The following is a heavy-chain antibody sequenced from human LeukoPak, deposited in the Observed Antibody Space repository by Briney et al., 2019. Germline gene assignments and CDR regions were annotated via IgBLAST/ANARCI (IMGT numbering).Heavy chain of an antibody. CDR2: INHSGTT. D-gene: IGHD6-6*01. CDR1: AGSFSGYC. CDR3: ARGRIAARLGMDY. J-gene: IGHJ4*02. V-gene: IGHV4-34*01. Sequence: PSETLSLTCAVYAGSFSGYCRTWIRQPPGKGLEWIGEINHSGTTNYNPSLKSRVTISVDTSKNQFSLTLSSVTAADTAVYYCARGRIAARLGMDYWGQGTLVTVSS.